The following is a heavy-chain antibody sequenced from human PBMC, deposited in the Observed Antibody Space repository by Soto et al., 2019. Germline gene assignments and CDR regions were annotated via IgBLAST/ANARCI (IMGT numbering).Heavy chain of an antibody. D-gene: IGHD6-19*01. CDR1: GYTFTSYG. Sequence: ASVKVSCKASGYTFTSYGISWVRQAPGQGLEWMGWISAYNGNTNYAQKLQSRVTMTTDTSTSTAYMELRSLRSDDTAVYYCARTLYSSGWYGYYFDYWGQGTLVTVSS. CDR2: ISAYNGNT. V-gene: IGHV1-18*04. CDR3: ARTLYSSGWYGYYFDY. J-gene: IGHJ4*02.